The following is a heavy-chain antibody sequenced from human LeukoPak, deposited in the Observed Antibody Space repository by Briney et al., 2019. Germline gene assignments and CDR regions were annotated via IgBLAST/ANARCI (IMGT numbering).Heavy chain of an antibody. Sequence: SVKVSCKAAGGTFSSYAISWVRQAPGQGLEWMGGIIPIFGTAKYAQKFQGRVTITADESTSTAYMELSSLRSEDTAVYYCASSPYYDILTGSQTYNWFDPWGQGTLVTVSS. J-gene: IGHJ5*02. CDR3: ASSPYYDILTGSQTYNWFDP. D-gene: IGHD3-9*01. CDR1: GGTFSSYA. V-gene: IGHV1-69*13. CDR2: IIPIFGTA.